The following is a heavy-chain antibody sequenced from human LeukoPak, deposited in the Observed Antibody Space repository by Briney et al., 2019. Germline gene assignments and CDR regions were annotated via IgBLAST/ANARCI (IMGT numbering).Heavy chain of an antibody. CDR1: GYNFPSYW. Sequence: GKSLKISCKGSGYNFPSYWIGWVRQMPGKGLEWMGIIIPSDSHTSYSPSFQGQVTISADKSISTAYLQWSSLKASDTAMYYCARHGPMATMTSPFDYWGQGTLVTVS. CDR2: IIPSDSHT. J-gene: IGHJ4*02. CDR3: ARHGPMATMTSPFDY. D-gene: IGHD5-24*01. V-gene: IGHV5-51*01.